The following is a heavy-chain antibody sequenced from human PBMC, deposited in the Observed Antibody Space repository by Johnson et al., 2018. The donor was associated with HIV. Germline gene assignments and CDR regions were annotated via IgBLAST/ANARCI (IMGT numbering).Heavy chain of an antibody. CDR2: IYNDGSRT. Sequence: VQLVESGGGLIQPGRSLRLSCAASGFAFRTYWMVWVRQVPGKRPVWVARIYNDGSRTTYADSVKGRRPISRDNSKNTVYLQMGSLRAEDMAVYYCARAGGSSLAFDIWGQGTMVTVSS. J-gene: IGHJ3*02. CDR1: GFAFRTYW. V-gene: IGHV3/OR16-13*01. D-gene: IGHD6-6*01. CDR3: ARAGGSSLAFDI.